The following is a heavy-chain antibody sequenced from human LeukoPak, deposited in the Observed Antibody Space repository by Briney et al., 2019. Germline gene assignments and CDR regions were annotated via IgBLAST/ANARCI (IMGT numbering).Heavy chain of an antibody. D-gene: IGHD6-13*01. Sequence: GGSLRLSYAASGFTLTNYAMSWVRQAPGKGLEWVSTISSGGGSIYCADSVKGRSTISRDNSKNTLYLQMNSLRVEDTAVYYCAKIGYPDYWGQGTLVTVSS. CDR2: ISSGGGSI. J-gene: IGHJ4*02. CDR1: GFTLTNYA. V-gene: IGHV3-23*01. CDR3: AKIGYPDY.